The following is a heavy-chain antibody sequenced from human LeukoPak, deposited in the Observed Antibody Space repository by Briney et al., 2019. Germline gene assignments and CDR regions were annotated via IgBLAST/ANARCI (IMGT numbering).Heavy chain of an antibody. V-gene: IGHV4-59*02. Sequence: SETLSLTCTVSGGSVSSYYWSWIRQPPGKGLEWIGYKYNSGSTNYNPSLKSRVTISVDTSKNQFSLKLSSVTAADTAVYYCARGYGDFRVEGRYFHSWGQGTLVTVSS. D-gene: IGHD4-17*01. CDR1: GGSVSSYY. CDR3: ARGYGDFRVEGRYFHS. CDR2: KYNSGST. J-gene: IGHJ4*02.